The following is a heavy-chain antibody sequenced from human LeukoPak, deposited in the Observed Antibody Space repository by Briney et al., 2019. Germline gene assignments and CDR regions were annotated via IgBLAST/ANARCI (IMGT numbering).Heavy chain of an antibody. CDR1: GYTFSGYY. CDR2: INPNSGGT. D-gene: IGHD3-22*01. V-gene: IGHV1-2*02. J-gene: IGHJ4*02. Sequence: SVKLSCKASGYTFSGYYMHWVRQAPGQGLKKMGWINPNSGGTNYAQKFQGRVTMTRDTSISTAYMELSRLRSDDTAVYYCALGGGSGYEPDYWGQGTLVSVSS. CDR3: ALGGGSGYEPDY.